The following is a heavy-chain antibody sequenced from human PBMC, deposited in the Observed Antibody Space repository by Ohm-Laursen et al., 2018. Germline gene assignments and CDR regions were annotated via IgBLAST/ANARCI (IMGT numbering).Heavy chain of an antibody. CDR3: ARESIDDAFDI. CDR1: GDSVRSDSYN. Sequence: SDTLSLTCPVSGDSVRSDSYNWRWIRQPPGKGLEWIGYVYYSGSTNYNLSLKSRVTISVDTSKNQFSLKLSSVTAADTAVYYCARESIDDAFDIWGQGTMVTVSS. V-gene: IGHV4-61*01. J-gene: IGHJ3*02. CDR2: VYYSGST. D-gene: IGHD2-15*01.